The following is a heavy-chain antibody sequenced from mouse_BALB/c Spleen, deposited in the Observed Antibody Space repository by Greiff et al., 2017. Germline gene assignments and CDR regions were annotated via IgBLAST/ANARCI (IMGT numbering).Heavy chain of an antibody. D-gene: IGHD2-2*01. CDR2: IYPGNVNT. CDR1: GYTFTSYY. J-gene: IGHJ3*01. V-gene: IGHV1S56*01. Sequence: QVQLKQSGPELVKPGASVRISCKASGYTFTSYYIHWVKQRPGQGLEWIGWIYPGNVNTKYNEKFKGKATLTADKSSSTAYMQLSSLTSEDSAVYFCARYYGYDGGWFAYWGQGTLVTVSA. CDR3: ARYYGYDGGWFAY.